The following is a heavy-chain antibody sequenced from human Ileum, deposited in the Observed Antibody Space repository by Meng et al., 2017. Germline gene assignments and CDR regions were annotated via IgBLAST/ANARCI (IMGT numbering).Heavy chain of an antibody. CDR1: GFTFSSYG. CDR3: ARGRSSGWYDWFDP. Sequence: GGSLRLSCAAPGFTFSSYGMHWVRQAPGKGLEWVAVIWYDGSNKYYADSVKGRFTISRDNSKNTLYLQMNSLRAEDTAVYYCARGRSSGWYDWFDPWGQGTLVTVSS. D-gene: IGHD6-19*01. V-gene: IGHV3-33*01. J-gene: IGHJ5*02. CDR2: IWYDGSNK.